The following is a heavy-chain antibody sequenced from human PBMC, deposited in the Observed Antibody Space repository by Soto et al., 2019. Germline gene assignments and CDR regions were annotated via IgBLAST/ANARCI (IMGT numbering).Heavy chain of an antibody. CDR2: ISSSSSDI. D-gene: IGHD5-12*01. Sequence: GGSLRLSCAASGFTFISYSMNWVRQAPGKGLEWVSSISSSSSDIYYADSVKGRFTISRDNAKNSLYLQMNSLRAEDTAVYYCANGRDGYIDDALDIWGQGTMVTVSS. CDR3: ANGRDGYIDDALDI. V-gene: IGHV3-21*01. J-gene: IGHJ3*02. CDR1: GFTFISYS.